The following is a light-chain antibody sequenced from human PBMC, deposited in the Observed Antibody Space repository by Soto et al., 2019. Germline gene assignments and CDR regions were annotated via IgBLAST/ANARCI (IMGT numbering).Light chain of an antibody. CDR3: QQYATSPWT. CDR1: QSVGSAY. Sequence: EIVLTQSPGTLSLSPGERATLSCRASQSVGSAYVGWYQQKPGQAPRLLIFGASRGATGIPDRFSGSGSGTDFTLTISGLDPEDSAVYYCQQYATSPWTFGQGTKVDIK. J-gene: IGKJ1*01. V-gene: IGKV3-20*01. CDR2: GAS.